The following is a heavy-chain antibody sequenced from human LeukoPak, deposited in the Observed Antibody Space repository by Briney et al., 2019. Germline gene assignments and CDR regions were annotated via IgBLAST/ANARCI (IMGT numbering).Heavy chain of an antibody. J-gene: IGHJ3*02. CDR3: ARVPYDYVRGSHDAFDI. V-gene: IGHV4-30-2*01. CDR1: GGSISSGGYS. Sequence: SQTLSLTCAVSGGSISSGGYSWSWIRQPPGKGLEWIGYIYHSGSTYYNPSLKSRVTISVDRSKNQFSLKLSSVTAADTAVYFCARVPYDYVRGSHDAFDIWGQGTMVTVSS. CDR2: IYHSGST. D-gene: IGHD3-16*01.